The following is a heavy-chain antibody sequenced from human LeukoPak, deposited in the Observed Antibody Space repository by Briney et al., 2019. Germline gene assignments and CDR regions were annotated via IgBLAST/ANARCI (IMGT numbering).Heavy chain of an antibody. CDR1: GFTLSSYE. V-gene: IGHV3-7*01. J-gene: IGHJ5*02. Sequence: GGSLRLSCIAFGFTLSSYEMSWIRQAPGKGLEWVANIKQDGSEKYYVDSVKGRFTISRDNAKNSLYLQMNSLRAEDTAVYYCARDPGTYSSSWYEGGWFDPWGQRTLVTVSS. CDR3: ARDPGTYSSSWYEGGWFDP. D-gene: IGHD6-13*01. CDR2: IKQDGSEK.